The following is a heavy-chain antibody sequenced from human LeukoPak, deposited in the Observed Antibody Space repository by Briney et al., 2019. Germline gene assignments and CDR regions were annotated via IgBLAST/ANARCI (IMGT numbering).Heavy chain of an antibody. V-gene: IGHV3-7*01. J-gene: IGHJ4*02. D-gene: IGHD2-2*01. CDR1: GFTFSSYW. CDR2: IKQDGGEK. CDR3: ARDRLDPGRGNQLLSFPHQTHYFDY. Sequence: GGSLRLSCTTSGFTFSSYWMSWVRQAPGKGLEWAANIKQDGGEKYYVDSVKGRFTISRDNAKNSLYLQMNSLRVEDTAVYYCARDRLDPGRGNQLLSFPHQTHYFDYWGQGTLVTVSS.